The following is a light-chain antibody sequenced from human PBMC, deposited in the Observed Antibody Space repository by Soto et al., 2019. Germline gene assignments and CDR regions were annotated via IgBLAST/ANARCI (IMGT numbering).Light chain of an antibody. CDR3: QQYHDSSPT. CDR2: KSS. Sequence: DIQMTQSPSTLSASIGDRVTVTCRASQSISRWWAWYQQKPGKAPKLLIYKSSSLESGVPSRFSGSGSGTDFSLTISSLQPDDSATYICQQYHDSSPTFGQGTKLEIK. CDR1: QSISRW. V-gene: IGKV1-5*03. J-gene: IGKJ2*01.